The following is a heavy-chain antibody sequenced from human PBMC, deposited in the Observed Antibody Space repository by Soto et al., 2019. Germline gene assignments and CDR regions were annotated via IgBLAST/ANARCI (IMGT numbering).Heavy chain of an antibody. Sequence: ASVKGSCKASGGTFSSYASNWVRQAPGQGLEWMGGIIPIFGTANYAQKFQGRVTITADESTSTAYMELSSLRSEDTAVYYCAREDIVVVVAAPFYYGMDVWGQGTTVTVSS. CDR1: GGTFSSYA. CDR2: IIPIFGTA. D-gene: IGHD2-15*01. CDR3: AREDIVVVVAAPFYYGMDV. J-gene: IGHJ6*02. V-gene: IGHV1-69*13.